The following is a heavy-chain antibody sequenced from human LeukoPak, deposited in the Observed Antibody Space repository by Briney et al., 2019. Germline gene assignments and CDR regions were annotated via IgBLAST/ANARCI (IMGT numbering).Heavy chain of an antibody. V-gene: IGHV3-30*02. J-gene: IGHJ3*02. CDR3: AKGASERGYSGYDPDDAFDI. D-gene: IGHD5-12*01. CDR2: IRFDGTIK. Sequence: PGGSLRLSCAASGFTFSSYGMHWVRQAPGKGLEWVAFIRFDGTIKHYADSVKGRFTISRDNSKNTLYLQMNSLRAEDTAVYYCAKGASERGYSGYDPDDAFDIWGQGTMVTVSS. CDR1: GFTFSSYG.